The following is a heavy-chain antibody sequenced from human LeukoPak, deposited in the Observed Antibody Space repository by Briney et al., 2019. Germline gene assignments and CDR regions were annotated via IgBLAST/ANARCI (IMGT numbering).Heavy chain of an antibody. CDR3: ATVRPYYDTSGPYYFDS. Sequence: ASVTVSCKASGFTFTNSAMHWVRQAPGQRLEWMGWITADNGNTKYSHKFQGRVTITRATSASTAYMELSSLKSEDTAVYYCATVRPYYDTSGPYYFDSWGQGTLVTVSS. CDR1: GFTFTNSA. J-gene: IGHJ4*02. V-gene: IGHV1-3*01. CDR2: ITADNGNT. D-gene: IGHD3-22*01.